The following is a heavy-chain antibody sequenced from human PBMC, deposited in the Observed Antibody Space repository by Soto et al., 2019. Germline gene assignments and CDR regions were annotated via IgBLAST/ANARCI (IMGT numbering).Heavy chain of an antibody. J-gene: IGHJ4*02. V-gene: IGHV3-15*01. CDR2: IKSKKDGGAR. Sequence: EVQVVESGGDLVEPGGSLRLSCETSGFMFSSAWMSWVRQAPGKGLEWVARIKSKKDGGARDYAAPVNGRFSISRDDSTSTVYLQMNRLRAEDTALYYCVEGWNDFWGQGTLVTVSS. CDR1: GFMFSSAW. CDR3: VEGWNDF. D-gene: IGHD1-1*01.